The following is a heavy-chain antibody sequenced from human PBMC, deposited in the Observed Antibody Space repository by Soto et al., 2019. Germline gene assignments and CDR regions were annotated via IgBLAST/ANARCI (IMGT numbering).Heavy chain of an antibody. CDR2: ISSSGSTI. D-gene: IGHD2-2*01. CDR3: ARDRVRYCSSTSCTNYGMDV. CDR1: GFTFSSYE. J-gene: IGHJ6*02. V-gene: IGHV3-48*03. Sequence: GCSLRLSFAASGFTFSSYEMNLFLHAPVNVLEWVSYISSSGSTIYYAGSVKGRFTISRDNAKNSLYLQMNSLRAEDTAVYYCARDRVRYCSSTSCTNYGMDVWGQGTTVTVSS.